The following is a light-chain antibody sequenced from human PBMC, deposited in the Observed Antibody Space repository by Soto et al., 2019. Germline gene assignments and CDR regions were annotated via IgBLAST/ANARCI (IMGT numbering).Light chain of an antibody. Sequence: QSALTQPASVSGSPGQSITISCTGTSSDVGSSNYVSWYQQHPGKAPKLMIYDVSNRPSGVSDRFSGSKSGTTASLTISGLQAEDDADYYCSSYTSSSTVVFGGGTKLTVL. V-gene: IGLV2-14*01. CDR3: SSYTSSSTVV. J-gene: IGLJ2*01. CDR2: DVS. CDR1: SSDVGSSNY.